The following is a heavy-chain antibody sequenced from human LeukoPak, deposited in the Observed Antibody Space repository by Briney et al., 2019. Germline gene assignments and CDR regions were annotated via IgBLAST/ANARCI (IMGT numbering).Heavy chain of an antibody. V-gene: IGHV3-53*01. CDR3: ARGLGYCTSTTCLLPFDY. J-gene: IGHJ4*02. D-gene: IGHD2-2*01. CDR2: IYSGGST. Sequence: GGSLRLSCAASGFTVSSNYMSWVRQAPGKGLEWVSVIYSGGSTYYADSVKGRFTISRDNSKNTLYLQMNSLRAEDTAMYYCARGLGYCTSTTCLLPFDYWGQGTLVTVSS. CDR1: GFTVSSNY.